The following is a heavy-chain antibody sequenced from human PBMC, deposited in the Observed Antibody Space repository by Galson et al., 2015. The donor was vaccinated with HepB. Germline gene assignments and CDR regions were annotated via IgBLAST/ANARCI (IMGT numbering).Heavy chain of an antibody. CDR2: IYHSGST. CDR3: ARALGGLGYGMDV. CDR1: GGSISSYY. Sequence: TLSLTCTVSGGSISSYYWSWIRQSPGKGLEWVGYIYHSGSTTYNPSLKSRVTISVDTSKTQFSLKVASVTAADTAVYYCARALGGLGYGMDVWGQGTTVTVSS. J-gene: IGHJ6*02. D-gene: IGHD3-10*01. V-gene: IGHV4-59*01.